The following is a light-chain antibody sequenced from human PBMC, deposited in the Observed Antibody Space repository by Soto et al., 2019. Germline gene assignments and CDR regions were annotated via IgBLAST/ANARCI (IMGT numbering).Light chain of an antibody. Sequence: QSVLTQPPSASGTPGQTVTISCSGSSSNIGKNYVYWYQQLPGTAPKLLMYRNNQRPSGVPDRFSGSKSGTSASLAISGLRSEDEAGYSCATWDDSLSGPVFGGGTKLTVL. V-gene: IGLV1-47*01. CDR1: SSNIGKNY. CDR2: RNN. CDR3: ATWDDSLSGPV. J-gene: IGLJ2*01.